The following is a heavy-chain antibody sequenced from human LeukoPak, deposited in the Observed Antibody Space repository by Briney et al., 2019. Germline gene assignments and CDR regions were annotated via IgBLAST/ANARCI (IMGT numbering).Heavy chain of an antibody. CDR3: ANLIAAAGAR. D-gene: IGHD6-13*01. Sequence: SETLSLTCTVSGGSISSSSYYWGWIRQPPGKGLEWIGSINYSGTTYYSPSLKSRVTISVDTSKNQFSLKLSSVTAADTAVYYCANLIAAAGARWGQGTLVTVSS. CDR1: GGSISSSSYY. J-gene: IGHJ4*02. V-gene: IGHV4-39*01. CDR2: INYSGTT.